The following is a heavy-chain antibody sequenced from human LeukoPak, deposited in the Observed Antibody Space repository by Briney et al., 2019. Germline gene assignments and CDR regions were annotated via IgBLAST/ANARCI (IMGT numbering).Heavy chain of an antibody. V-gene: IGHV3-33*08. CDR1: GFTFSSFG. Sequence: GGSLRLSCEASGFTFSSFGMNWVRQAPGKGLDWVAVIWYDGSNKYYADSVKGRFTISRDNSKNTLYLQMNSLRAEDTAVYYCARVGYYDSSGPDYWGQGTLVTVSS. CDR3: ARVGYYDSSGPDY. J-gene: IGHJ4*02. D-gene: IGHD3-22*01. CDR2: IWYDGSNK.